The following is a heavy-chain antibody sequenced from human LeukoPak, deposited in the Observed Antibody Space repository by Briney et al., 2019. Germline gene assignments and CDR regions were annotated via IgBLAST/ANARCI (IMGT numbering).Heavy chain of an antibody. CDR3: ARDLYYDYVWGSYRRPFDY. V-gene: IGHV3-21*01. J-gene: IGHJ4*02. CDR1: GFTFSSYS. D-gene: IGHD3-16*02. CDR2: ISSSSSYI. Sequence: GGSLRLSCAASGFTFSSYSMNWARQAPGKGLEWVSSISSSSSYIYYADSVKGRFTISRDNAKNSLYLQMNSLRAEDTAVYYCARDLYYDYVWGSYRRPFDYWGQGTLVTVSS.